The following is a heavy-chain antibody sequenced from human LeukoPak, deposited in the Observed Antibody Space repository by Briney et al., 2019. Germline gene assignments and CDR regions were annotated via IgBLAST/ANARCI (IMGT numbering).Heavy chain of an antibody. CDR3: ARQYYDILTDPNYFDS. CDR2: ILPANSET. D-gene: IGHD3-9*01. V-gene: IGHV5-51*01. Sequence: GESLKISCKGSGYSFSNYWIGWVRQMPRKGLEWVGIILPANSETRYSPSFQGQVTMSADKPISTAYLQWSSLKAADTAMYYCARQYYDILTDPNYFDSWGQGTLVTVSS. CDR1: GYSFSNYW. J-gene: IGHJ4*02.